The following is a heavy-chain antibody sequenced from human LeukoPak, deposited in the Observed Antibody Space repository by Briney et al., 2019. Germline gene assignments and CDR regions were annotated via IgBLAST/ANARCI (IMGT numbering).Heavy chain of an antibody. CDR1: GVSFSGYY. Sequence: PSETLSLTCAVYGVSFSGYYWSWIRQPPGKGLEWIGEINHSGSTNYNPSLKSRVTISVDTSKNQFSLKLSSVTAADTAVYYCARHGGRRFTMVRGGLNKYFDYWGQGTLVTVSS. CDR3: ARHGGRRFTMVRGGLNKYFDY. V-gene: IGHV4-34*01. D-gene: IGHD3-10*01. J-gene: IGHJ4*02. CDR2: INHSGST.